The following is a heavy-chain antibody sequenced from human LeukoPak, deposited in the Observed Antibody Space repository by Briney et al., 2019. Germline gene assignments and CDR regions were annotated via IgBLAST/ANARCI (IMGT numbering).Heavy chain of an antibody. CDR3: ARAPYCSGGSCPLRFDP. J-gene: IGHJ5*02. D-gene: IGHD2-15*01. CDR2: IYYSGST. CDR1: GGSISSYY. Sequence: PETLSLTCTVSGGSISSYYWSWIRQPPGKGLEWIGYIYYSGSTNYNPSLKSRVTISVDTSKNQFSLKLSSVTAADTAVYYCARAPYCSGGSCPLRFDPWGQGTLVTVSS. V-gene: IGHV4-59*01.